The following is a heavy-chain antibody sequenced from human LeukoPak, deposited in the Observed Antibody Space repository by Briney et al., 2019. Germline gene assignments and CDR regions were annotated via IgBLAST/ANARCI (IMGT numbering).Heavy chain of an antibody. CDR3: ARAKGGNWFDP. CDR1: GYTFTSYG. CDR2: INPNSGGT. D-gene: IGHD3-16*01. V-gene: IGHV1-2*02. J-gene: IGHJ5*02. Sequence: GASVKVSCKASGYTFTSYGISWVRQAPGQGLEWMGWINPNSGGTNYAQKFQGRVTMTRDTSISTAYMELSRLRSDDTAVYYCARAKGGNWFDPWGQGTLVTVSS.